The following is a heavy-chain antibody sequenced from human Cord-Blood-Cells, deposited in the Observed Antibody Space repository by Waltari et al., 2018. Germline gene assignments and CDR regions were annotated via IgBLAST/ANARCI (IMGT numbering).Heavy chain of an antibody. CDR1: GFTFRRHG. D-gene: IGHD6-19*01. Sequence: QVQLVESGGGVVPPGRYLRLSCAASGFTFRRHGMLWVRQAPGKGLGWVAVISYDGSNKYYADSVKGRFTISRDNSKNTLYLQMNSLRAEDTAVYYCAKSIAVADHNWFDPWGQGTLVTVSS. CDR2: ISYDGSNK. V-gene: IGHV3-30*18. J-gene: IGHJ5*02. CDR3: AKSIAVADHNWFDP.